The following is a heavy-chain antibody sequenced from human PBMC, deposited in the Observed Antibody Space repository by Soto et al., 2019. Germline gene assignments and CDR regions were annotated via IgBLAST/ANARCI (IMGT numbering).Heavy chain of an antibody. V-gene: IGHV1-18*04. CDR3: ARGVDSSSWYEEEY. CDR1: GYTFTSYG. J-gene: IGHJ4*02. Sequence: ASVKVSCKASGYTFTSYGISWVRQAPGQGLEWMGWISAYNGNTNYAQKLQGRVTMTTDTSTSTAYMELRSLRSDDTAAYYCARGVDSSSWYEEEYWGQGTLVTVSS. D-gene: IGHD6-13*01. CDR2: ISAYNGNT.